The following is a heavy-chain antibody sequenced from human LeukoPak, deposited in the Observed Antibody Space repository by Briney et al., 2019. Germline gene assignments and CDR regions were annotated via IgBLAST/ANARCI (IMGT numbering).Heavy chain of an antibody. CDR2: IYYSGST. D-gene: IGHD3-10*01. J-gene: IGHJ3*02. CDR1: GGSISSYY. CDR3: ARDPYYYGSGVAFAI. V-gene: IGHV4-59*01. Sequence: ASETLSLTCTVSGGSISSYYWSWLRQPPGKGLEWIGYIYYSGSTNYNPSRKSRVTISVDTSKNQFSMKLSSVTAADTAVYYCARDPYYYGSGVAFAIWGQGTMVTVSS.